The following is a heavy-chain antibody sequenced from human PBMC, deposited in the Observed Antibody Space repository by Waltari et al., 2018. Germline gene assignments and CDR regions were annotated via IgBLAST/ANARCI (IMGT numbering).Heavy chain of an antibody. CDR1: GYTFTDYY. V-gene: IGHV1-69-2*01. Sequence: EVQLVQSGAEVKKPGATVKISCKVSGYTFTDYYMHWVQQAPGKGLEWMGLVDPEDGETKYAEKFQGRVTITADTSTDTAYMELSSLRSEDTAVYYCATDWGVRGGSSWYYYMDVWGKGTTVTVSS. CDR3: ATDWGVRGGSSWYYYMDV. D-gene: IGHD2-15*01. J-gene: IGHJ6*03. CDR2: VDPEDGET.